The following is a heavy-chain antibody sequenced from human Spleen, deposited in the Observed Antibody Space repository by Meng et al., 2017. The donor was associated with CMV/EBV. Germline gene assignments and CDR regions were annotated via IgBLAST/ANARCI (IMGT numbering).Heavy chain of an antibody. Sequence: SETLSLTCAVSGGSISSSNWWSWVRQPPGKGLEWIGEIYHSGSTNYNPSLKSRISIKADISKNQFSLQLNSVTPEDTALYYCARVGNSGSYFRSLGTFDIWGQGTMVTVSS. CDR1: GGSISSSNW. CDR3: ARVGNSGSYFRSLGTFDI. D-gene: IGHD1-26*01. CDR2: IYHSGST. J-gene: IGHJ3*02. V-gene: IGHV4-4*02.